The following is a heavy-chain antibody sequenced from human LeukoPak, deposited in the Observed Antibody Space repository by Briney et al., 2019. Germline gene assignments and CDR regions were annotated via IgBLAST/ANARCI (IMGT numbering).Heavy chain of an antibody. V-gene: IGHV3-53*01. D-gene: IGHD3-22*01. CDR2: IYSGGST. Sequence: GGSLRLSCAASGFTVSSNYMSWVRQAPGKGLEWVSVIYSGGSTYYADSVKGRFTISRDNSKNTLYLQMNSLRAEDTAVYYCAKDQWITMIVVVLAGLDYWGQGTLVTVSS. J-gene: IGHJ4*02. CDR1: GFTVSSNY. CDR3: AKDQWITMIVVVLAGLDY.